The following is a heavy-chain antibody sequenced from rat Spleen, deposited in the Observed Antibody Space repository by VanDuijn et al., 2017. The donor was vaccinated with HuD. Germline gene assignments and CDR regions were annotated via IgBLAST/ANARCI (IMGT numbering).Heavy chain of an antibody. CDR2: ISYDGSSI. J-gene: IGHJ2*01. D-gene: IGHD1-10*01. V-gene: IGHV5-29*01. Sequence: EVQLVESDGGLVQPGRSLKLSCAASGFTFSDYYMAWVRQAPTKGLEWVATISYDGSSIYYRDSVKGRFTLARDNAKSTQYLEMDSLRSGDTATYYWTRWNDYALDYWGQGISVTVSS. CDR1: GFTFSDYY. CDR3: TRWNDYALDY.